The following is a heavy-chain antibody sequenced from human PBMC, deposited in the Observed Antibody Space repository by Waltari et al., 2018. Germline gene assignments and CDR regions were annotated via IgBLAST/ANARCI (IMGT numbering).Heavy chain of an antibody. CDR3: VKGNEIDY. J-gene: IGHJ4*02. CDR1: GVNFTLFG. D-gene: IGHD1-1*01. Sequence: QVHLVESGGGVVQPGESLRLSCAAPGVNFTLFGMHWVRQAPGKGLEWVSFISYDGSNENYADSVKGRFTMSRDNSKKMLYVQMNNLRAEDSAVYYCVKGNEIDYWGQGTLVTVSS. CDR2: ISYDGSNE. V-gene: IGHV3-30*02.